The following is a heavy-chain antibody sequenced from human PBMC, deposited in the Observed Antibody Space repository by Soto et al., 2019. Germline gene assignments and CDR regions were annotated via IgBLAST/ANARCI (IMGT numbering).Heavy chain of an antibody. CDR3: ARVRIAAAGTNYYYYYGMDV. CDR2: INHSGST. J-gene: IGHJ6*04. D-gene: IGHD6-13*01. Sequence: QVQLQQWGAGLLKSSETLSLTCAVYGGSFSGYYWSWIRQPPGKGLEWIGEINHSGSTNYNPSLKSRVTISVDTSKNQFSLKLSSVTAADTAVYYCARVRIAAAGTNYYYYYGMDVWGKGTTVTVSS. CDR1: GGSFSGYY. V-gene: IGHV4-34*01.